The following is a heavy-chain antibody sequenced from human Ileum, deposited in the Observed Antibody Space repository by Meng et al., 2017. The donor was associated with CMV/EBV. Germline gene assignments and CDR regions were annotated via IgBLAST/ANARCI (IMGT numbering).Heavy chain of an antibody. CDR3: AHSRIVLTGWRTYYYYGLDV. D-gene: IGHD3-9*01. V-gene: IGHV2-5*01. J-gene: IGHJ6*02. CDR2: IYWNDDK. Sequence: SGPTLVKPTQTLTLTCTFPGFSFSTSGVGVVWIRQPPEKAPEWLALIYWNDDKRYSPYLKGRLTITKDPSKNQVVLTMTNMDPVDTATYYCAHSRIVLTGWRTYYYYGLDVWGQGTTVTVSS. CDR1: GFSFSTSGVG.